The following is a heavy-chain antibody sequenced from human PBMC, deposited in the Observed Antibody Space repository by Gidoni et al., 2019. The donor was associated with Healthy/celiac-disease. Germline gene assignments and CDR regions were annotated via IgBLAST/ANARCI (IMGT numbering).Heavy chain of an antibody. J-gene: IGHJ4*02. CDR2: IYYSGST. Sequence: QLPLQESGPGLVQPSETLSLTCTVSGGSISSSSYYWGWIRQPPGKGLEWIGSIYYSGSTYYNPALKSRVTISVDTSKNQFSLKLSSVTAADTAVYYCASITMVRGVIIDYWGQGTLVTVSS. CDR1: GGSISSSSYY. V-gene: IGHV4-39*01. D-gene: IGHD3-10*01. CDR3: ASITMVRGVIIDY.